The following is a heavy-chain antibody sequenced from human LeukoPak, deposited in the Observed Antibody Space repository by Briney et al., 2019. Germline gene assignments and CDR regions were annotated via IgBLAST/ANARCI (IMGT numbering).Heavy chain of an antibody. CDR2: INPNSGGT. D-gene: IGHD3-22*01. J-gene: IGHJ4*02. Sequence: ASVKVSCKASGYTFTGYYMHWVRQAPGQGLEWMGWINPNSGGTNYAQKFQSRVTMTRDTSISTAYMELSRLRSDDTAVYYCARVDLSYYYDSSGYYGAYFDYWGQGTLVTVSS. V-gene: IGHV1-2*02. CDR3: ARVDLSYYYDSSGYYGAYFDY. CDR1: GYTFTGYY.